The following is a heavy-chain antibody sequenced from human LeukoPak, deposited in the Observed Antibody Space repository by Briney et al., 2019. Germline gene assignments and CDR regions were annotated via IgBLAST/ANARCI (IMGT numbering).Heavy chain of an antibody. J-gene: IGHJ4*02. CDR1: GFILSRYN. CDR2: ISSSSDYI. Sequence: GGSLRLSCAASGFILSRYNMNWVRQAPGKGLEWVSTISSSSDYIYYADSVKGRFTISRDNAKNSLHLQMNSLRAADTAVYYCARGFGYGEYISAYWGQGTLVTVSS. V-gene: IGHV3-21*01. CDR3: ARGFGYGEYISAY. D-gene: IGHD4-17*01.